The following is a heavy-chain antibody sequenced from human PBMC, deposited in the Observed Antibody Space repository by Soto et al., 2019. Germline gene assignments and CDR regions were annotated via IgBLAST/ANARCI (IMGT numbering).Heavy chain of an antibody. CDR1: GGIFSSYA. CDR3: ARVGGYYDRSGDYYTDAFDI. V-gene: IGHV1-69*01. J-gene: IGHJ3*02. Sequence: QVQLVQSGAEVKKPGSSVKVSCKASGGIFSSYAISWLRQAPGQGLEWMGAVIPILGQAYYAQNLQDRVTITADESTRTTYMELSSLRSEDTAVYFCARVGGYYDRSGDYYTDAFDIWGQGTMVTVSS. CDR2: VIPILGQA. D-gene: IGHD3-22*01.